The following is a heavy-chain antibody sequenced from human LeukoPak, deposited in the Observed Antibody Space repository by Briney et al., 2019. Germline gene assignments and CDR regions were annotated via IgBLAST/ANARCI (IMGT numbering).Heavy chain of an antibody. Sequence: ASVKVSCNASGYTFTVYYMHWERQAPGQGLEWMGWINPNSGGTNYAQKFQGRVTMTRDTSISTAYMELSRLRSDDTAVYYCARALKYYDFWSGYQNWFDPWGQGTLVTVSS. CDR3: ARALKYYDFWSGYQNWFDP. CDR2: INPNSGGT. CDR1: GYTFTVYY. D-gene: IGHD3-3*01. V-gene: IGHV1-2*02. J-gene: IGHJ5*02.